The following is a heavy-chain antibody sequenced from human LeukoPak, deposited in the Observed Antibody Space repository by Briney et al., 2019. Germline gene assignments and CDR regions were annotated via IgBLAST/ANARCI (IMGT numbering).Heavy chain of an antibody. CDR2: ISSSSTYT. D-gene: IGHD2-21*02. CDR1: GFTFSDYY. Sequence: PGGSLRLSCAASGFTFSDYYMSWIRQAPGKGLEWVSYISSSSTYTQYADSVKGRFTISRDNAKNSLYLQMNSLRAEDAAVYYCARCSGDCQAFDYWGQGTLVTVSS. J-gene: IGHJ4*02. V-gene: IGHV3-11*03. CDR3: ARCSGDCQAFDY.